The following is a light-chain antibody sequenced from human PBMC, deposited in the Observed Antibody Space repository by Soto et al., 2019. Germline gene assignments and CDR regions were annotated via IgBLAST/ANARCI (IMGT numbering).Light chain of an antibody. CDR2: WAS. CDR3: QQHYINPIT. J-gene: IGKJ5*01. Sequence: DIVMTQSPDSLAVSLGERATIHCKSSQSVLYSAKNKNFLTWYQQKPGQPPKLLIYWASTRESGVPDRFTGSGSGTDFTLTISSLLAEDVAVYYCQQHYINPITFGQGTRLEIK. CDR1: QSVLYSAKNKNF. V-gene: IGKV4-1*01.